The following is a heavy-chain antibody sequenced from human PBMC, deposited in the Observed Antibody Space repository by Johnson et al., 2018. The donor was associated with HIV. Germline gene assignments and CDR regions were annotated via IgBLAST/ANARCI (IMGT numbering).Heavy chain of an antibody. Sequence: QVQLVESGGGVVQPGWSLRLSCAASGFTFISYGMHWVRQAPGKGLEWVSVIYSGGSTYYADSVKGRFTISRDNSKNTLYLQMGSLRAEDMAVYYCARDEGPYSSSWTHAFDIWGQGTMVTVSS. CDR2: IYSGGST. CDR1: GFTFISYG. D-gene: IGHD6-13*01. J-gene: IGHJ3*02. V-gene: IGHV3-NL1*01. CDR3: ARDEGPYSSSWTHAFDI.